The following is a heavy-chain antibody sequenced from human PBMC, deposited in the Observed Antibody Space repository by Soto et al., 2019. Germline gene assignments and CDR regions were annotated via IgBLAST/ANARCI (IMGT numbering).Heavy chain of an antibody. Sequence: GESLKISCKASGYSFVTSSIAWVRQKPGKGLESMGFIYPGDSDTRYSPSFQGQVTISADKSISTVYLQWNSLKASDTAMYYCARQGSGKGMDVWGQGTTVTVSS. CDR3: ARQGSGKGMDV. CDR1: GYSFVTSS. J-gene: IGHJ6*02. CDR2: IYPGDSDT. V-gene: IGHV5-51*01.